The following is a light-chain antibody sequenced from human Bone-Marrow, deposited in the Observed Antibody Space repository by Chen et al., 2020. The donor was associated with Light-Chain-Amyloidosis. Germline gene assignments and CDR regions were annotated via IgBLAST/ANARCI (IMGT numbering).Light chain of an antibody. CDR3: SSYTVSSTWV. CDR1: RSDVGGYNF. J-gene: IGLJ3*02. V-gene: IGLV2-14*03. Sequence: QSALTQPASVSGSPGQSITISCTGSRSDVGGYNFVSWYQQLPGKAPKLLLYDVTNRPSGVSSRFSGSKAGNTASLTVSGLQAEDEADYYGSSYTVSSTWVFGGGTKLTVL. CDR2: DVT.